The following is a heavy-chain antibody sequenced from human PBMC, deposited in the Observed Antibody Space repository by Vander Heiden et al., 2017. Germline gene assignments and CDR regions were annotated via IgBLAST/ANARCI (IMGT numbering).Heavy chain of an antibody. CDR3: ARHKGNYDALDI. J-gene: IGHJ3*02. CDR1: GAPLSSYY. Sequence: QVQLQESGPGLVKPSESLSLTCTLSGAPLSSYYWSWIRQPTGKGLEWIGYIYYSGSTNYNPSLKSRVTMSVDTSKNQFSLKLSSVTAADTAIYYCARHKGNYDALDIWGQGTMVTVSS. D-gene: IGHD1-7*01. V-gene: IGHV4-59*08. CDR2: IYYSGST.